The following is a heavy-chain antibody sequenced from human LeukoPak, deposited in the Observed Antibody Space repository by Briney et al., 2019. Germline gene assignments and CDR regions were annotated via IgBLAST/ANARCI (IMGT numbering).Heavy chain of an antibody. D-gene: IGHD3-9*01. CDR2: ISGSGGST. CDR1: GFTFSSYA. J-gene: IGHJ4*02. Sequence: PGGSLRLSCAASGFTFSSYAMSWVRQAPGKGLEWVSAISGSGGSTYYADSVKGRFTISRDNSKNTLYLQMNSLRAEDTAVYYCARADWLLNEKNDYWGQGTLVTVSS. V-gene: IGHV3-23*01. CDR3: ARADWLLNEKNDY.